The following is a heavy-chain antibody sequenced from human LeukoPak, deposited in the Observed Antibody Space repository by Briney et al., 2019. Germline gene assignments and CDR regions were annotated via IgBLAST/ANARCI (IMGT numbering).Heavy chain of an antibody. J-gene: IGHJ3*02. CDR1: GFTFDDYT. D-gene: IGHD2-2*01. V-gene: IGHV3-43*01. CDR3: AKSGVVVPGAMWVWNAFDI. Sequence: PGGSLRLSCAASGFTFDDYTMHWVRQAPGKGLEWVSLISWDGGSTYYADSVKGRFTISRDSAKNSLYLQMNSLRAEDTALYYCAKSGVVVPGAMWVWNAFDIWGQGTMVTVSS. CDR2: ISWDGGST.